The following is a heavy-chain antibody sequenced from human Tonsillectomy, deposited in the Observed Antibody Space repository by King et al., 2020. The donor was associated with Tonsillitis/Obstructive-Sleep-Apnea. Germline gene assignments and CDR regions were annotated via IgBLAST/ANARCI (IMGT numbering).Heavy chain of an antibody. D-gene: IGHD2-2*01. Sequence: VQLVESGAEVKKPGASVKVSCKASGYTFTGYYMHWVRQAPGQGLEWMGWINPNSGGTNYAQKFQGRVTMTRDTSISTAYMELSRLRSDDTAVYYCARGLGDIVVVPAANSPNTEWYSSSGGVNYWGQGTLVTVSS. CDR1: GYTFTGYY. V-gene: IGHV1-2*02. J-gene: IGHJ4*02. CDR3: ARGLGDIVVVPAANSPNTEWYSSSGGVNY. CDR2: INPNSGGT.